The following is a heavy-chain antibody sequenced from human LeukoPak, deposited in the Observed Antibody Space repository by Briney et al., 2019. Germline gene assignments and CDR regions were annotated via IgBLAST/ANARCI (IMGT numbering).Heavy chain of an antibody. Sequence: GRSLRLSCAASGFTFGSYAMHWVRQAPGKGLEWVAVISYDGSNKYYADSVKGRFTISRDNSKNTLYLQMNSLRAEDTAVYYCAKTPYDFWSGRRDYYYYYMDVWGKGTTVTVSS. CDR3: AKTPYDFWSGRRDYYYYYMDV. CDR1: GFTFGSYA. D-gene: IGHD3-3*01. V-gene: IGHV3-30-3*01. CDR2: ISYDGSNK. J-gene: IGHJ6*03.